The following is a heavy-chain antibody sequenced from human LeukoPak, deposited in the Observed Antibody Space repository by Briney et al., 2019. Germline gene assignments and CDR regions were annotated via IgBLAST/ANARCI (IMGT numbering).Heavy chain of an antibody. CDR1: GFTFSDYA. Sequence: GGSLRLSCTASGFTFSDYAMTWVRQAPGKGLEWVGFIRSKIYGGTPEYAASVKGRFTISRDDSKGIAYLQMDSLKTENTAVYYCTRDQTPYYWGQGTLVTVSS. J-gene: IGHJ4*02. V-gene: IGHV3-49*04. CDR2: IRSKIYGGTP. CDR3: TRDQTPYY.